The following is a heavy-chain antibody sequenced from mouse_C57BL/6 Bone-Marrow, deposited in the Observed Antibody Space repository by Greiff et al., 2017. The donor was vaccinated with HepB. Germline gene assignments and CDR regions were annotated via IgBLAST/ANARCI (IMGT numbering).Heavy chain of an antibody. D-gene: IGHD1-1*01. J-gene: IGHJ4*01. V-gene: IGHV5-4*01. CDR2: ISDGGSYT. Sequence: EVQLMESGGGLVKPGGSLKLSCAASGFTFSSYAMSWVRQTPEKRLEWVATISDGGSYTYYPDNVKGRFTISRDNAKNNLYLQMSHLKSEDTAMYYCAREVTTDAMDYWGQGTTVTVSS. CDR1: GFTFSSYA. CDR3: AREVTTDAMDY.